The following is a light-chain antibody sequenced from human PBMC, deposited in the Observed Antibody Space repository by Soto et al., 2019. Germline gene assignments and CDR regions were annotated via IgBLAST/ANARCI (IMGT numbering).Light chain of an antibody. J-gene: IGKJ1*01. CDR2: ATS. CDR3: LQDINYPWT. CDR1: QDIRSD. Sequence: AIQVTQSPSSLSASVGDRVTITCRASQDIRSDLGWYQQKPGKAPKLLIFATSTLQSGVPSRFSGTGSGTDFTLTISSLQPEYFATYYCLQDINYPWTFGQGTKVDIK. V-gene: IGKV1-6*01.